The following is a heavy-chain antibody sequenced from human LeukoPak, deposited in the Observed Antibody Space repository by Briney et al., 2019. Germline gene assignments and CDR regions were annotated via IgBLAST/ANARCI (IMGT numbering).Heavy chain of an antibody. CDR3: AREPYDISGYGMDV. Sequence: GGSLRLSCAASQFTFNIYPMHWVRQAPGKGLGWVATIAYDGTNIFYADSVRGRFTISRDNSKSALFLEMNSLRGEDTAVYYCAREPYDISGYGMDVWGQGTMVTVSS. V-gene: IGHV3-30-3*01. CDR1: QFTFNIYP. CDR2: IAYDGTNI. D-gene: IGHD3-22*01. J-gene: IGHJ6*02.